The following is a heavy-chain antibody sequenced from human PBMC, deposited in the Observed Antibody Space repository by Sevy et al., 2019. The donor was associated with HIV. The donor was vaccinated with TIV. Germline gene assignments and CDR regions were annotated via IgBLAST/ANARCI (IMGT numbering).Heavy chain of an antibody. J-gene: IGHJ4*02. CDR3: ARVGIFEGSESHFRFIDY. CDR2: INQDGSKK. D-gene: IGHD3-10*01. V-gene: IGHV3-7*01. Sequence: GGSLRLSCAASGFTFSTYWMTWVRQAPGKGLEWVANINQDGSKKNYVDSMKGRFTISRDKAKTSLYVQMNSLRAEDTAVYYCARVGIFEGSESHFRFIDYWGQGILVTVSS. CDR1: GFTFSTYW.